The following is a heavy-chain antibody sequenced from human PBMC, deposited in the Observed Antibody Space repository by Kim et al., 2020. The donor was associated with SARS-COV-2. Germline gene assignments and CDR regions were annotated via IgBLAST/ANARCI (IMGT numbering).Heavy chain of an antibody. Sequence: GGSLRLSCTASGFTFGDYAMSWVRQAPGKGLEWVGFIRSKAYGGTTEYAASVKGRFTISRDDSKSIAYLQMNSLKTEDTAVYYCTRDRDCSSTSCYWWSNYYYYYYMDVWGKGTTVTVSS. D-gene: IGHD2-2*01. J-gene: IGHJ6*03. CDR2: IRSKAYGGTT. CDR3: TRDRDCSSTSCYWWSNYYYYYYMDV. CDR1: GFTFGDYA. V-gene: IGHV3-49*04.